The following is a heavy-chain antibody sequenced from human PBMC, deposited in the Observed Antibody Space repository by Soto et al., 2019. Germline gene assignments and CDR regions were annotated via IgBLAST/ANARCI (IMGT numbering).Heavy chain of an antibody. CDR2: ISGNGADT. D-gene: IGHD2-21*01. CDR1: GFTFSGYA. J-gene: IGHJ4*02. Sequence: QTGGSLRLSCAASGFTFSGYAMSWVRQAPGKGLEWVSSISGNGADTYYVDSVKGRFTISRDNAKSTLYLQMSSLRAEDTALFYCEKTAYCGGSCRHIDHWGQGTLVTVSS. CDR3: EKTAYCGGSCRHIDH. V-gene: IGHV3-23*01.